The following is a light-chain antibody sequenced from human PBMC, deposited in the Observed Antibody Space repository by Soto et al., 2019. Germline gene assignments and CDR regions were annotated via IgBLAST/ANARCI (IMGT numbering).Light chain of an antibody. CDR3: SSYTSSNTRYV. V-gene: IGLV2-14*01. CDR1: SSDVGGYNY. CDR2: EVS. J-gene: IGLJ1*01. Sequence: QSVLTQPASVSGSPGQSITISCTGTSSDVGGYNYVSWYQQHPGKAPKLMIYEVSNRPSGVSNRFSGSKSANTASLTTSGLQAEDEADYFCSSYTSSNTRYVFGTGTKLTVL.